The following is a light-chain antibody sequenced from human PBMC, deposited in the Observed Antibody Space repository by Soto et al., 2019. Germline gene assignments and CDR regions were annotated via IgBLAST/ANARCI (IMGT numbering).Light chain of an antibody. V-gene: IGLV2-8*01. CDR1: SSDVGDYNY. Sequence: QSALTQPPSASGSPGQSVTISCTGTSSDVGDYNYVSWYQQHPGKAPKLMIYEVSKRPSGVPDRFSGSKSGNTAYLTVSGHQAEDEDDYYCSSYAGSNNWNFGTGTKVTVL. J-gene: IGLJ1*01. CDR3: SSYAGSNNWN. CDR2: EVS.